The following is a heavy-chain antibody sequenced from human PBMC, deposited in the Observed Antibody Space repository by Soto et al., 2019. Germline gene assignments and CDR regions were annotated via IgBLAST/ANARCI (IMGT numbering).Heavy chain of an antibody. CDR2: IIPIFGTP. CDR1: GGTFSSYA. V-gene: IGHV1-69*01. CDR3: ASVPPNSSGWYWGGIDY. Sequence: QVQLVQSGAEVKKPGSSLKVSCKASGGTFSSYAIIWVRQAPGQGLEWMGGIIPIFGTPNYAQRFQGRVTITADESTSTVYMELSSLRSEDTAVYYCASVPPNSSGWYWGGIDYWGQGTLVTVSS. D-gene: IGHD6-19*01. J-gene: IGHJ4*02.